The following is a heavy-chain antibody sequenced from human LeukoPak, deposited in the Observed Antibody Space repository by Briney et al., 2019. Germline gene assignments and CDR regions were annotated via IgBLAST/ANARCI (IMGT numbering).Heavy chain of an antibody. V-gene: IGHV4-59*01. CDR3: ARDYEFFSGYYYGVDV. CDR1: GGSIRSYY. D-gene: IGHD3-10*01. Sequence: SETLSLTCTVSGGSIRSYYWSWIRQPPGKGLEWIGYIYSSGSTNYNPPLKSRVTISVDTSKNQFSLKLSSVTAADTAVYYCARDYEFFSGYYYGVDVWGQGTTVTVSS. J-gene: IGHJ6*02. CDR2: IYSSGST.